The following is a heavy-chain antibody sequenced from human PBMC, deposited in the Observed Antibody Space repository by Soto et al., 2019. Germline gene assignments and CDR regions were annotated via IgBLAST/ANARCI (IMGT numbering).Heavy chain of an antibody. D-gene: IGHD2-15*01. V-gene: IGHV1-69*18. Sequence: QVQLVQSGPEVKKPGSSVTVSCTASGGTLISITIYWVRQAPGQGFEWMGSFIPRIDKINYSQKFQDRVTLTADESSNTAYMELSSLTSDDAAVYYCARGWVDEAFDIWGQGTLVTISS. CDR2: FIPRIDKI. J-gene: IGHJ3*02. CDR1: GGTLISIT. CDR3: ARGWVDEAFDI.